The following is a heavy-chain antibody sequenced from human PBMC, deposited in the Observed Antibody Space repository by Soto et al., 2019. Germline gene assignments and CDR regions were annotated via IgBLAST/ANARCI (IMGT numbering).Heavy chain of an antibody. V-gene: IGHV3-23*01. CDR1: GFTFSSYA. D-gene: IGHD2-15*01. Sequence: GGSLRLSCAASGFTFSSYAMSWVRQAPGKGLEWVSAISGSGGSTYYADSVKGLFTISRDNSKNTLYLQMNSLRAEDTAVYYCAKDVGIVVVVAATFDYWGQGTLVTVSS. CDR2: ISGSGGST. CDR3: AKDVGIVVVVAATFDY. J-gene: IGHJ4*02.